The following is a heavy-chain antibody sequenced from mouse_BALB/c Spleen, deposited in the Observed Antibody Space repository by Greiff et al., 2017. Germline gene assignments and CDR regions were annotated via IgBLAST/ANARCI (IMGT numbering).Heavy chain of an antibody. CDR2: IWGDGST. CDR1: GFSLTGYG. V-gene: IGHV2-6-7*01. CDR3: ARDEGAYYRYDGNYYAMDY. J-gene: IGHJ4*01. Sequence: VKLVESGPGLVAPSQSLSITCTVSGFSLTGYGVNWVRQPPGKGLEWLGMIWGDGSTDYNSALKSRLSISKDNSKSQVFLKMNSLQTDDTARYYCARDEGAYYRYDGNYYAMDYWGQGTSVTVSS. D-gene: IGHD2-14*01.